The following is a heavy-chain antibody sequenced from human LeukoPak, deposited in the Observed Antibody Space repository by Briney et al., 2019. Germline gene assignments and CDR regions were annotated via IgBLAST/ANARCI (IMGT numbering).Heavy chain of an antibody. CDR3: AKTPGGYYDILTGYYPFDY. CDR1: GFTFSSYW. CDR2: ISGSGSST. Sequence: GGSLRLSCEASGFTFSSYWMSWVRQAPGKGLEWVSVISGSGSSTYYADSVKGRFTISRDNSKNTLYLQMNSLRVEDTAVYYCAKTPGGYYDILTGYYPFDYWGQGTLVTVSS. V-gene: IGHV3-23*01. D-gene: IGHD3-9*01. J-gene: IGHJ4*02.